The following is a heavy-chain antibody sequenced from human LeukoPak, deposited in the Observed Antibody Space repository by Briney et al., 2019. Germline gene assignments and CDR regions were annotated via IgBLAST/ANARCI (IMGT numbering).Heavy chain of an antibody. CDR3: AKGRIVGAPNDAFDI. CDR2: ISYDGSNK. V-gene: IGHV3-30*04. Sequence: GGSLRLSCAASGFTFSSYAMHWVRQAPGKGLEWVAVISYDGSNKYYADSVKGRFTISRDNSKNTLYLQMNSLRAEDTAVYYCAKGRIVGAPNDAFDIWGQGTMVTVSS. J-gene: IGHJ3*02. CDR1: GFTFSSYA. D-gene: IGHD1-26*01.